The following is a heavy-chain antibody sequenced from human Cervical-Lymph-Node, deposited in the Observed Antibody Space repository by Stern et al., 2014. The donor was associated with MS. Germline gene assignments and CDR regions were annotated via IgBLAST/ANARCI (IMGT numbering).Heavy chain of an antibody. V-gene: IGHV1-46*03. D-gene: IGHD2-15*01. CDR3: ARGVAGSPFRFDP. CDR2: INPSGGNT. CDR1: GYIFTNYY. Sequence: QVQLVQSGAEVKKPGASVKVSCKTSGYIFTNYYVHWMRQAPGQGLEWMGVINPSGGNTNYAQRLQGIVTMTRDTSTTTVYVELSSLRSEDTAVYFCARGVAGSPFRFDPWGQGTLVTVSS. J-gene: IGHJ5*02.